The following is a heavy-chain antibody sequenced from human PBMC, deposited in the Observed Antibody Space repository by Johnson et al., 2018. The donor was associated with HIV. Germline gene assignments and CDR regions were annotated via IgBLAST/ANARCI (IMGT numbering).Heavy chain of an antibody. D-gene: IGHD3-3*01. CDR2: ISYDASNK. Sequence: QMQLVESGGGVVQPGRSLRLSCAASGFTFSSYAMHWVRQAPGKGLEWVAVISYDASNKYYADSLKGRFTISRDNSKNTLYLQMNSLRAEDTAVYYCASLINYNFWSGYSVSDAFDIWGQGTMVTVSS. CDR1: GFTFSSYA. J-gene: IGHJ3*02. CDR3: ASLINYNFWSGYSVSDAFDI. V-gene: IGHV3-30-3*01.